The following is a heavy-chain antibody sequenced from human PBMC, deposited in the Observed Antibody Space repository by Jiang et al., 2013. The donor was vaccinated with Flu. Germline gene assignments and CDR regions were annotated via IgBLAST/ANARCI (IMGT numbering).Heavy chain of an antibody. CDR2: ISAYNGNT. V-gene: IGHV1-18*01. Sequence: GQGLEWMGWISAYNGNTNYAQRLQGRVTMTADTSTSTAYMELRSLRSDDTAVYYCARDRRLAYYYDSSGQSYFDYWGQGTLVTVSS. CDR3: ARDRRLAYYYDSSGQSYFDY. D-gene: IGHD3-22*01. J-gene: IGHJ4*02.